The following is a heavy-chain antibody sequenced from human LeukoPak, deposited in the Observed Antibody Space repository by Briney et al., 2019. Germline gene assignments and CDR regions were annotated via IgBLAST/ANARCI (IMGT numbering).Heavy chain of an antibody. V-gene: IGHV3-33*01. CDR1: GFTFSSYG. CDR2: IWYDGSNK. CDR3: ARDRGSYDSSGYPSY. D-gene: IGHD3-22*01. J-gene: IGHJ4*02. Sequence: PGGSLRLSCAASGFTFSSYGMHWVRQAPSKGLEWVAVIWYDGSNKYYADSVKGRFTISRDNSKSTLYLQMNSLRAEDTAVYYCARDRGSYDSSGYPSYWGQGTPVTVSS.